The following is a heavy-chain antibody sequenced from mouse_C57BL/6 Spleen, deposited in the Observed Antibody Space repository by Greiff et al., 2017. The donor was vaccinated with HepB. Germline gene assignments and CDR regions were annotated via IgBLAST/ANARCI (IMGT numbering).Heavy chain of an antibody. CDR3: ARSHYDYDGFAY. CDR1: GYTFTDYY. CDR2: INPNNGGT. J-gene: IGHJ3*01. V-gene: IGHV1-26*01. D-gene: IGHD2-4*01. Sequence: EVQLQQSGPELVKPGASVQISCKASGYTFTDYYMNWVKQSHGKSLEWIGDINPNNGGTSYNQKFKGKATLTVDKSSSTAYMELRSLTSEDSAVYYCARSHYDYDGFAYWGQGTLVTVSA.